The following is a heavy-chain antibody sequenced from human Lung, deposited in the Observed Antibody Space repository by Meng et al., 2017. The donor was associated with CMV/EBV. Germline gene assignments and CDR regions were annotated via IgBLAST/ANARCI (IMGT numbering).Heavy chain of an antibody. V-gene: IGHV4-31*03. D-gene: IGHD5-24*01. CDR3: AREAGRDGYATPKFDY. CDR2: IYYTGST. J-gene: IGHJ4*02. CDR1: CGFIGGGCYY. Sequence: QVLESGPGLVKPSMTLSLTCTVSCGFIGGGCYYWSWIRQHPGKGLEWIGCIYYTGSTFYNPSLKSRVTISVDTSKNQFSLKLIPATAADTAVYYCAREAGRDGYATPKFDYWGQGTLVTVSS.